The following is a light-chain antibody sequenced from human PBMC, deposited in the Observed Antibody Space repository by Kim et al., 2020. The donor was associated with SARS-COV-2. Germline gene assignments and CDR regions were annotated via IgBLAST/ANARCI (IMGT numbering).Light chain of an antibody. CDR1: NSGSKN. V-gene: IGLV3-9*01. CDR3: QVWDSSTYV. CDR2: RDS. J-gene: IGLJ1*01. Sequence: VALGQTARITGGGNNSGSKNVHWYQQKPGQAPVLVIYRDSNRPSGIPERFSGSNSGNTATLTISRAQAGDEADYYCQVWDSSTYVFGTGTKVTVL.